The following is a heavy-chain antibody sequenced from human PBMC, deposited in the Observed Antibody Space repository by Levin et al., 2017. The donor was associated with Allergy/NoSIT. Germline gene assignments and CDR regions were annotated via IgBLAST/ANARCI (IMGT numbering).Heavy chain of an antibody. CDR2: IVGGSGNA. J-gene: IGHJ6*02. CDR1: GFTFATAA. CDR3: AAAPLVNTTTSNYYYYGMDV. Sequence: KISCKASGFTFATAAVQWVRQARGRRLEWMGWIVGGSGNAYYAQKFRERVTFTRDMSTGTAYMELSSVRSEDSAVFYCAAAPLVNTTTSNYYYYGMDVWGQGTAVTVSS. D-gene: IGHD5-18*01. V-gene: IGHV1-58*01.